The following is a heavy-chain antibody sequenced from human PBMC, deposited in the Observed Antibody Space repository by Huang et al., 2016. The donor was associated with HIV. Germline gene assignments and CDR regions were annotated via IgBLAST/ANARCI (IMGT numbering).Heavy chain of an antibody. CDR2: INPRDGST. Sequence: QVQLVQSGAEVTKPGASVKVSCKASGYAFTSYYMHWVRRAPGQGLEGMGIINPRDGSTSYAQKFQGRVTTTRDTSTNTVFMELSSLRSEDTAVYYCARDRDFYDSSGYWGFNYFDYWGQGTLVTVSS. CDR1: GYAFTSYY. D-gene: IGHD3-22*01. J-gene: IGHJ4*02. CDR3: ARDRDFYDSSGYWGFNYFDY. V-gene: IGHV1-46*01.